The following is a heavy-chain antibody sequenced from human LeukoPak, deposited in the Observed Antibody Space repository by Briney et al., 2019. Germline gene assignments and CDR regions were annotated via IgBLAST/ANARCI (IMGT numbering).Heavy chain of an antibody. J-gene: IGHJ4*02. V-gene: IGHV3-30*04. Sequence: GRSLRLACVASGFSLSVYGMRWVRQAAGKGLELVAVISFACSNIDYAVSVKCPFTISRDNSKNMLCLQMNSLCAEDTAVYYCPTRDILGFDYWGQGTLVTVSP. D-gene: IGHD3-9*01. CDR2: ISFACSNI. CDR3: PTRDILGFDY. CDR1: GFSLSVYG.